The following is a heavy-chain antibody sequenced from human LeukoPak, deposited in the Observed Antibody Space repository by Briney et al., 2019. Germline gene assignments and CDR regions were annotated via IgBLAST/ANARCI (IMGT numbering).Heavy chain of an antibody. CDR3: ARSTGSTMFIDY. V-gene: IGHV4-59*01. Sequence: SETLSLTCTVSDGSISPYYWSWIRQPPGKGLEWLGYIYYSGNTEYKPSLKSRVAMSVDTSKNQFSLRLSFVTAADTAVYYCARSTGSTMFIDYWGQGTLVTVSS. D-gene: IGHD3-10*02. CDR1: DGSISPYY. CDR2: IYYSGNT. J-gene: IGHJ4*02.